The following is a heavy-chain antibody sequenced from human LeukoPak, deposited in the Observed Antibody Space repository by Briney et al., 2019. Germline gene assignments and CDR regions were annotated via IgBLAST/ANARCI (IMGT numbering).Heavy chain of an antibody. CDR1: GASISSYY. V-gene: IGHV4-59*01. CDR2: IYYSGST. J-gene: IGHJ4*02. CDR3: ARSIAVAGMGFDY. D-gene: IGHD6-19*01. Sequence: SETLSLTCTVSGASISSYYWSWIRKPPGKGLEWIGYIYYSGSTNYNPSLKSRVTISVDTSKNQFSLKLSSVTAADTAVYYCARSIAVAGMGFDYWGQGTLVTVSS.